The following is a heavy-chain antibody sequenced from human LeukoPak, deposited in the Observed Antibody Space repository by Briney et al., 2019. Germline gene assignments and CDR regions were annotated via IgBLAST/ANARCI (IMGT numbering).Heavy chain of an antibody. D-gene: IGHD3-9*01. Sequence: ASVKVSCKASGYTFTGYYMHWVRQAPGQGLEWMGWISAYNGNTNYAQKLQGRVTMTTDTSTSTAYMELRSLRSDDTAVYYCARGPYYDILTGYPYYYYGMDVWGQGTTVTVSS. CDR2: ISAYNGNT. CDR1: GYTFTGYY. J-gene: IGHJ6*02. V-gene: IGHV1-18*04. CDR3: ARGPYYDILTGYPYYYYGMDV.